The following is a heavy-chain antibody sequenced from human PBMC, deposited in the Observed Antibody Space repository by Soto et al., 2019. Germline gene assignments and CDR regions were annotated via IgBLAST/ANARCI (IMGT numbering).Heavy chain of an antibody. D-gene: IGHD1-20*01. CDR2: ISSSGNTI. Sequence: GGSLRLSCAASGFTLSDYYMSWIRQSPGKGLEWVSYISSSGNTIYYADYVKGRFTISRDNAKNSLYLQMNSLRAEDTAVYYCASNSDRSYFDYWGQGTLVTVSS. J-gene: IGHJ4*02. V-gene: IGHV3-11*01. CDR3: ASNSDRSYFDY. CDR1: GFTLSDYY.